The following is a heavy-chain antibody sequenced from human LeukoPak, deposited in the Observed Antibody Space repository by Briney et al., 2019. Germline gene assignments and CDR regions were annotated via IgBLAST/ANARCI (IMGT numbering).Heavy chain of an antibody. CDR1: GFTFSTYS. V-gene: IGHV3-48*04. CDR3: VRGVGIFDI. CDR2: IISSGSPT. D-gene: IGHD1-1*01. Sequence: PGGSLRLSCVASGFTFSTYSMNRVRQASGKGLEWVSYIISSGSPTYYADSVKGRFTISRDNAKNSLYLQMSSLRAEDTAVYYCVRGVGIFDIWGQGTMVTVSS. J-gene: IGHJ3*02.